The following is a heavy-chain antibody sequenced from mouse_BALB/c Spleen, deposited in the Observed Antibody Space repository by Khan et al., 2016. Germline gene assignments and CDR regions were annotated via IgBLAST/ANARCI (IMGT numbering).Heavy chain of an antibody. D-gene: IGHD2-14*01. Sequence: EVQLQESGPGLVKPSQSLSLTCTVTGYSITSDYAWNWIRQFPGNKLEWMGYISYSGSTSYNPSLKSRISITRDTSKNQFFLQLNSVTTEDTATYYCARRGYRYDFAYGGQGTLVTVSA. CDR3: ARRGYRYDFAY. CDR2: ISYSGST. V-gene: IGHV3-2*02. CDR1: GYSITSDYA. J-gene: IGHJ3*01.